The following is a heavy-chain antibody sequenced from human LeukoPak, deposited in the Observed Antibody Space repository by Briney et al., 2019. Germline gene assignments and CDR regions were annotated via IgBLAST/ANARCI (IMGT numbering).Heavy chain of an antibody. J-gene: IGHJ6*03. CDR2: ISYDGSNK. Sequence: GGSLRLSCAASGFTFSSYSMHWVRQAPGKGLEWVAVISYDGSNKYYADSVKGRFTISRDNSKNTLYVQMNSLRAEDTAVYYCAKEGYSRGYYSYYYMDVWGKGTTVTVSS. D-gene: IGHD6-13*01. CDR3: AKEGYSRGYYSYYYMDV. V-gene: IGHV3-30*04. CDR1: GFTFSSYS.